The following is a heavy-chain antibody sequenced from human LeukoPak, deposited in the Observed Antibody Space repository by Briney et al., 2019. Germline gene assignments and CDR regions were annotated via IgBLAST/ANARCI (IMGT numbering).Heavy chain of an antibody. D-gene: IGHD3-10*02. CDR2: IYHSGST. J-gene: IGHJ4*02. V-gene: IGHV4-4*02. CDR3: ARLFQCSGGPPAPYFDY. CDR1: GGSISSSNW. Sequence: PSGTLSLTCAVSGGSISSSNWWSWVRQPPGKGLEWIGEIYHSGSTNYNPSLKSRVTISVDKSKNQFSLKLSSVTAADTAVYYWARLFQCSGGPPAPYFDYWGQGTLVTVSS.